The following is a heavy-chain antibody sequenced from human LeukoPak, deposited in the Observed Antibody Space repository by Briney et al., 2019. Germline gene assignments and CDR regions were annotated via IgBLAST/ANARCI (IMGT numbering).Heavy chain of an antibody. CDR2: ISGSGGST. CDR3: AKDNVVDSSGWSDY. D-gene: IGHD6-19*01. J-gene: IGHJ4*02. CDR1: GFTFSSYA. Sequence: PGGSLRLSRAASGFTFSSYAMSWVRQAPGKGLEWVSAISGSGGSTYYADSVKGRFTISRDNSKNTLYLQMNSLRAEDTAVYYCAKDNVVDSSGWSDYWGQGTLVTVSS. V-gene: IGHV3-23*01.